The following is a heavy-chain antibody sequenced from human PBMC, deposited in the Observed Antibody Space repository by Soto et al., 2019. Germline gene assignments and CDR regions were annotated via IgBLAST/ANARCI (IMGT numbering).Heavy chain of an antibody. CDR2: IKQDGSEK. CDR1: GFTFSSYW. V-gene: IGHV3-7*05. J-gene: IGHJ4*02. Sequence: QPGGSLRLSCAASGFTFSSYWMSWVRQAPGKGLEWVANIKQDGSEKYYVDSVKGRFTISRDNAKNSLYLQMNSLRAEDTAVYYWARAVDIVATSFFDYWGRGTLVTVSS. D-gene: IGHD5-12*01. CDR3: ARAVDIVATSFFDY.